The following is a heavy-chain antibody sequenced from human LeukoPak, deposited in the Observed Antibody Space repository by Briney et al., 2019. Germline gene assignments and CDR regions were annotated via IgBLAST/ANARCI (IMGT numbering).Heavy chain of an antibody. V-gene: IGHV4-34*01. Sequence: PSETLSLTCAVYGGSFSGYYWSWIRQPPGKGLEWIGEINHSGSTNYSPSLKSRVTISVDTSKNQFSLKLSSVTAADTAVYYCARFFVQYSYYFDYWGQGTLVTVSS. J-gene: IGHJ4*02. D-gene: IGHD5-18*01. CDR2: INHSGST. CDR1: GGSFSGYY. CDR3: ARFFVQYSYYFDY.